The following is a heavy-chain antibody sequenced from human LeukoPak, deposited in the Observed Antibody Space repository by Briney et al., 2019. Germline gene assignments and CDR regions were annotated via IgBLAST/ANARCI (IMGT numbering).Heavy chain of an antibody. CDR1: GGTFSSYA. V-gene: IGHV1-69*04. CDR2: IIPILGIA. Sequence: GASVTVSCKASGGTFSSYAISWVRQAPGQGLEWMGRIIPILGIANYAQKFQGRVTITADKSTSTAYMELSSLRSEDTAVYHCARDPAAGTEDYWGQGTLVTVSS. J-gene: IGHJ4*02. CDR3: ARDPAAGTEDY. D-gene: IGHD6-13*01.